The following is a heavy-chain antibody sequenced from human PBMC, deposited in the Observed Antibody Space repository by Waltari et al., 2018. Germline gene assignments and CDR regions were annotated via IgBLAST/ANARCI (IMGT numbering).Heavy chain of an antibody. Sequence: QVQLQESGPGLVKPSETLSLTCAVSGYSISSGYYWGWIRQPPGKGLEWIGSIYHSGSTYYNPSLKSRVTISVDTSKNQFSLKLSSVTAADTAVYYCANFPSGGWFDHWGQGTLVTVSS. CDR3: ANFPSGGWFDH. J-gene: IGHJ5*02. D-gene: IGHD1-26*01. CDR2: IYHSGST. CDR1: GYSISSGYY. V-gene: IGHV4-38-2*01.